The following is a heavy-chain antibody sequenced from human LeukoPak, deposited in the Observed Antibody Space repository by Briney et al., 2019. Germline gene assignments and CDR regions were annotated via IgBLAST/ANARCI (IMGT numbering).Heavy chain of an antibody. J-gene: IGHJ1*01. CDR1: GFTFSIYA. V-gene: IGHV3-23*01. D-gene: IGHD3-22*01. CDR3: AICYYDPPVGYFQH. Sequence: GGSLRLSCAASGFTFSIYAMSWVRQAPGKGLEWVSAISGSGGSTYYADSVKGRFTISRDNSKNTLYLQMNSLRAEDTAVYYCAICYYDPPVGYFQHWGQGTLVTVSS. CDR2: ISGSGGST.